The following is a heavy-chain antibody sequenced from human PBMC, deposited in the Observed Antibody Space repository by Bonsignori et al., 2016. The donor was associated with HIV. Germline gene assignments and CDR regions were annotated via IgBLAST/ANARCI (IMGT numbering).Heavy chain of an antibody. CDR3: ARDWENEYFDWLWAPMDV. D-gene: IGHD3-9*01. V-gene: IGHV4-4*07. Sequence: SETLSLTCTVSGGSISSYYWSWIRQPAGKGLEWIGRIYTSGSTNYNPSLKSRVTMSVDTSKNQFSLKLSSVTAADTAVYYCARDWENEYFDWLWAPMDVWGKGTTVTVSS. J-gene: IGHJ6*03. CDR1: GGSISSYY. CDR2: IYTSGST.